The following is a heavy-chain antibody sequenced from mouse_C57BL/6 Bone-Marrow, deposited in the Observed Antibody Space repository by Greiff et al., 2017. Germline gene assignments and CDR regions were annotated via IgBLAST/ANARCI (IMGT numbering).Heavy chain of an antibody. D-gene: IGHD1-1*01. V-gene: IGHV14-4*01. CDR3: TIYYYGSYYFDY. CDR1: GFNIKDDY. Sequence: EVQLQQSEAELVRPGASVKLSCTASGFNIKDDYMHWVKQRPEQGLEWIGWIDPENGDTEYASKFQGKATITADTSSNTAYLQLSSLTSEDTAVHYCTIYYYGSYYFDYWGQGTTLTVSS. CDR2: IDPENGDT. J-gene: IGHJ2*01.